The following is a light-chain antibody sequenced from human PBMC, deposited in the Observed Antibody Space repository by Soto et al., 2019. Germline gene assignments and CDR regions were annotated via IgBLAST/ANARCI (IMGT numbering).Light chain of an antibody. CDR2: EVY. CDR1: SSDVGAYNF. J-gene: IGLJ3*02. V-gene: IGLV2-8*01. CDR3: SSYVGNNNLV. Sequence: QSVLTQPRSVSGSPGQSVTISCTGSSSDVGAYNFVSWYQQHPGKAPKVIIYEVYKRPSGVPDRFSGSKSGKTASLTVSGLQADDEADYYCSSYVGNNNLVFGGGTKLTVL.